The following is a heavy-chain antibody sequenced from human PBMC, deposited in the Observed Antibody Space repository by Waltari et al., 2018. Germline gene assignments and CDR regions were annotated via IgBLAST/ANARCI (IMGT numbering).Heavy chain of an antibody. J-gene: IGHJ4*02. V-gene: IGHV4-34*01. Sequence: QVQLQQWGAGLLKPSETLSLTCAVYGGSFSGYYWSWIRQPPGKGLEWIGEINHSGSTYYNPSLKSRVTISVDTSKNQFSLKLSSVTAADTAVYYCARVPYYDYVWGSYRQDDYFDYWGQGTLVTVSS. CDR2: INHSGST. D-gene: IGHD3-16*02. CDR3: ARVPYYDYVWGSYRQDDYFDY. CDR1: GGSFSGYY.